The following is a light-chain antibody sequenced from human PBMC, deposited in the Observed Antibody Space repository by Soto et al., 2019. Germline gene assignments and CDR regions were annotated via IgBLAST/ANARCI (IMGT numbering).Light chain of an antibody. CDR2: EAT. CDR3: CSYTGSSTRYV. CDR1: SSDFVSYNV. Sequence: SVLTQPASVSGSPGQSITISCTGTSSDFVSYNVVSWYQQYPGKAPKLMIYEATKRPSGVSNRFSGSKSDNTASLTISGLQAEDEAHYYCCSYTGSSTRYVFGPGTKVTVL. V-gene: IGLV2-23*01. J-gene: IGLJ1*01.